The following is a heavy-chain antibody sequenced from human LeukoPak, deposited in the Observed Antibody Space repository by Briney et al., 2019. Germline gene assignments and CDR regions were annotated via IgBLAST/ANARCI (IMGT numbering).Heavy chain of an antibody. D-gene: IGHD6-19*01. CDR2: INPNGGGT. Sequence: ASVKVSCKASGYTFTTYYLHWVRQAPGQGLEWMGVINPNGGGTTYAQKFQGRVTMTRDRSTTTVYMELSSLRFEDTAVFYCARDPSWSWQWLDYWGQGTLVSVSS. V-gene: IGHV1-46*01. CDR3: ARDPSWSWQWLDY. J-gene: IGHJ4*02. CDR1: GYTFTTYY.